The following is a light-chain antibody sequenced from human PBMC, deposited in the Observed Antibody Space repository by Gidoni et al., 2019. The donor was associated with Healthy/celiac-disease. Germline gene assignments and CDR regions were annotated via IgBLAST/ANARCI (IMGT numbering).Light chain of an antibody. CDR3: SSYTSSSDVV. Sequence: QSALPQPASASGSPGQSITISCTGTSSAVGGYNYVSWYQQHPGKAPKLMIYDVSNRPSGVSNRFSGSKSGNTASLTISGLQAEDEADYYCSSYTSSSDVVFGGGTKLTVL. J-gene: IGLJ2*01. CDR2: DVS. CDR1: SSAVGGYNY. V-gene: IGLV2-14*03.